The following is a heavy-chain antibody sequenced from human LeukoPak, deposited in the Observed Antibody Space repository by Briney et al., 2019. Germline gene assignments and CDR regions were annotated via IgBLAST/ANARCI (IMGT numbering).Heavy chain of an antibody. D-gene: IGHD3-10*01. CDR2: IYYSGST. CDR3: AREVMVRGVNAWFDP. Sequence: PSETLSLTCTVSGGSISSYYWSWIRQPPGKGLEWIGYIYYSGSTNYNPSLKSRVTISVDTSKNQFSLKLSSVTAADTAVYYCAREVMVRGVNAWFDPWGQGTLVTVSS. CDR1: GGSISSYY. V-gene: IGHV4-59*01. J-gene: IGHJ5*02.